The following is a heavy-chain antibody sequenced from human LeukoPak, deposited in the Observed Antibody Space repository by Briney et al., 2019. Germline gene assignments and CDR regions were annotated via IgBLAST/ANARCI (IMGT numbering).Heavy chain of an antibody. CDR1: GYRFTGYY. CDR2: INPDSGGT. J-gene: IGHJ4*02. Sequence: GASVKVSCKASGYRFTGYYVHWVRQAPGQGLEWMGWINPDSGGTNFAPRFQGRATLTRDTSISTAYMELSRLTSDDTAVYYCARDAISRGIIDYWGQGTLVTVSS. V-gene: IGHV1-2*02. CDR3: ARDAISRGIIDY. D-gene: IGHD3-10*01.